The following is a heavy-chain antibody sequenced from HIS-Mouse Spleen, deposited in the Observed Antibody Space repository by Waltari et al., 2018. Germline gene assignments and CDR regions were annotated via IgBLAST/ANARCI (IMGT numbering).Heavy chain of an antibody. CDR3: AREIPYSSSWYDWYFDL. CDR2: IYYSGST. J-gene: IGHJ2*01. V-gene: IGHV4-39*07. CDR1: GGSISSSSYY. Sequence: QLQLQESGPGLVKPSETLSLTCTVSGGSISSSSYYWGWIHQPPGKGLEWIGSIYYSGSTYYNPSRKSRVTISVDTSKNQFSLKLSSVTAADTAVYYCAREIPYSSSWYDWYFDLWGRGTLVTVSS. D-gene: IGHD6-13*01.